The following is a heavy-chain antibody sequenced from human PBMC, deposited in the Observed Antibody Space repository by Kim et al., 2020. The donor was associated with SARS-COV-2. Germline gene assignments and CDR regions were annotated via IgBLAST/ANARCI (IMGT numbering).Heavy chain of an antibody. V-gene: IGHV4-59*08. D-gene: IGHD6-19*01. J-gene: IGHJ4*02. CDR3: ARGKYTSGWYGELGY. CDR1: GGSISSFY. CDR2: IYYSGST. Sequence: SETLSLTCTVSGGSISSFYWSWIRQPPGKGLEWIGYIYYSGSTNYNPSLKSRVTISVDTSKNQFSLKLSSVTAADTAVYYCARGKYTSGWYGELGYWGQG.